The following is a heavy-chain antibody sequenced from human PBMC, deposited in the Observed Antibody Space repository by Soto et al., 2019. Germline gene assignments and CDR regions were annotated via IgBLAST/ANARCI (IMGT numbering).Heavy chain of an antibody. D-gene: IGHD5-12*01. CDR2: IWYDGSNK. CDR1: GFTFSSYG. V-gene: IGHV3-33*01. CDR3: ARELKNVDIVATPLAD. J-gene: IGHJ4*02. Sequence: GGSLRLSCAASGFTFSSYGMHWVRQAPGKGLEWVAVIWYDGSNKYYADSVKGRFTISRDNSKNTLYLQMNSLRAEDTAVYYCARELKNVDIVATPLADWGQGTLVTVSS.